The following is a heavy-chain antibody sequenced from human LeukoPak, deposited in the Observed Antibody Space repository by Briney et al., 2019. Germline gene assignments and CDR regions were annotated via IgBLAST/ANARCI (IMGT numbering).Heavy chain of an antibody. J-gene: IGHJ4*02. D-gene: IGHD2-15*01. CDR1: GYSISSGYY. CDR2: IYHSGST. Sequence: SETLSLTCTVSGYSISSGYYWGWIRQPPGKGLEWIGSIYHSGSTYYNPSLKSRVTISVDTSKNQFSLKLSSVTAADTAVYCCARDAGYCSGGSCYEGPDYWGQGTLVTVSS. CDR3: ARDAGYCSGGSCYEGPDY. V-gene: IGHV4-38-2*02.